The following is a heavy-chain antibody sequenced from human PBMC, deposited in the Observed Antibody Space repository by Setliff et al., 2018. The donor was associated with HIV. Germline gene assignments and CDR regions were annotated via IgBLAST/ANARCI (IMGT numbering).Heavy chain of an antibody. J-gene: IGHJ4*02. D-gene: IGHD3-16*02. CDR3: GRGIVHLPYYFDY. CDR2: IRSKAYGGTI. V-gene: IGHV3-49*04. CDR1: GFTFGDYA. Sequence: GGSLRLSCTTSGFTFGDYAMSWVRQAPGKGLEWVGFIRSKAYGGTIEYAASVKGRFTISRDDSKNSMYLQMNSLRTEDAALYYCGRGIVHLPYYFDYWGQGTLVTVSS.